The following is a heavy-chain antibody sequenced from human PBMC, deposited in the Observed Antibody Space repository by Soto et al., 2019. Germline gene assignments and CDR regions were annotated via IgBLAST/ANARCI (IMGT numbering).Heavy chain of an antibody. J-gene: IGHJ4*02. D-gene: IGHD6-19*01. V-gene: IGHV3-74*01. CDR1: GFTFSSSW. CDR3: ARGTRGWFGYDY. Sequence: GGSLRLSCAASGFTFSSSWMHWVRQAPGKGLVWVSRINSGASTTNYADSVKGRFTISRDNAKNTLYLQMDSLTAEDTAVYYWARGTRGWFGYDYWCQGTLVNVAS. CDR2: INSGASTT.